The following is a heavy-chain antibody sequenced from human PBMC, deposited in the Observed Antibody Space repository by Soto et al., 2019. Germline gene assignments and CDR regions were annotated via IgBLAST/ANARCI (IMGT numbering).Heavy chain of an antibody. Sequence: PGGSLRLSCAASGFTFSRFNMHWVRQVPGKGLEWVAFIRYDASDKYYVDSVKGRFTISRDNSKKTLYLQMNSLRAEDTAVYYCVRAPSTDPDYWGHGTLVTVSS. CDR3: VRAPSTDPDY. V-gene: IGHV3-30*02. J-gene: IGHJ4*01. CDR2: IRYDASDK. CDR1: GFTFSRFN.